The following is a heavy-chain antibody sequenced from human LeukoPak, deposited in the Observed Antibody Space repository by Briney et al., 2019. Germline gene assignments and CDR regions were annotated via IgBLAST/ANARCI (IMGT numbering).Heavy chain of an antibody. CDR1: GFTFSSYA. CDR3: AKDVRGLYYDFWSGPKPFDY. Sequence: GGSLRLSCAASGFTFSSYAMGWVRQAPGKGLEWVSAISGSGGSTYYADSVKGRFTISRDNSKSTLYLQMNSLRAEDTAVYYCAKDVRGLYYDFWSGPKPFDYWGQGTLVTVSS. J-gene: IGHJ4*02. D-gene: IGHD3-3*01. CDR2: ISGSGGST. V-gene: IGHV3-23*01.